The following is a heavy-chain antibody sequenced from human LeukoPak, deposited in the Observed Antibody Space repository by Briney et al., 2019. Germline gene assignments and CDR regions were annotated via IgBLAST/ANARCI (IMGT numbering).Heavy chain of an antibody. D-gene: IGHD4-11*01. J-gene: IGHJ4*02. CDR2: INHSGST. CDR3: ARGGNYEPHVIDY. Sequence: SETLSLTCAVYGGSFSGYYWSWIRQPPGKGLEWIGEINHSGSTNYNPSLKSRVTISVDTSKNQFSLKLSSVTAADTAVYYCARGGNYEPHVIDYWGQGTLATVSS. CDR1: GGSFSGYY. V-gene: IGHV4-34*01.